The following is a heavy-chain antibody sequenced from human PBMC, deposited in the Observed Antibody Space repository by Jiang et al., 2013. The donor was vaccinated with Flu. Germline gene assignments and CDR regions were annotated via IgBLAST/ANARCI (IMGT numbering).Heavy chain of an antibody. D-gene: IGHD1-26*01. CDR2: IYHSGST. J-gene: IGHJ3*02. Sequence: TCAVSGGSISSSNWWSWVRQPPGKGLEWIGEIYHSGSTNYNPSLKSRVTISVDKSKNQFSLKLSSVTAADTAVYYCARTSGSSLYYAFDIWGQGTMVTVSS. CDR3: ARTSGSSLYYAFDI. CDR1: GGSISSSNW. V-gene: IGHV4-4*02.